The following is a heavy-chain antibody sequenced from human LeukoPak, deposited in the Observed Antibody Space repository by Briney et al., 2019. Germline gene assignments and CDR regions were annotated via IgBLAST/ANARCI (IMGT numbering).Heavy chain of an antibody. V-gene: IGHV4-31*03. CDR1: GGSISSGGYY. CDR2: IYYSGST. J-gene: IGHJ4*02. CDR3: AGSIAVAGTADY. Sequence: SETLSLTCTVSGGSISSGGYYWSWIRQHPGKGLEWIGYIYYSGSTYYNPSLKSRVTIPVDTSKNQFSLKLSSVTAADTAVYYCAGSIAVAGTADYWGQGTLVTVSS. D-gene: IGHD6-19*01.